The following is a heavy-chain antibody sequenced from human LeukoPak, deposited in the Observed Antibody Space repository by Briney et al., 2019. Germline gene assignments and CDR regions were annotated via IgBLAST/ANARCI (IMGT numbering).Heavy chain of an antibody. CDR1: GFTFTNYW. D-gene: IGHD5-18*01. Sequence: GGSLRLSCAASGFTFTNYWMSWVRQAPGKGLELVANIKQDRSEKYYVDSVKGRFTISRDNAKNSLYLQMSSLRAEDTAVYYCARDLSGVTGYTYGRGIDYWGQGTLVTVSS. J-gene: IGHJ4*02. CDR3: ARDLSGVTGYTYGRGIDY. CDR2: IKQDRSEK. V-gene: IGHV3-7*01.